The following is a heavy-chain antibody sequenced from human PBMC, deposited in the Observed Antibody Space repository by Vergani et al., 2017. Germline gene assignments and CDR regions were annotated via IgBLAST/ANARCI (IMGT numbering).Heavy chain of an antibody. D-gene: IGHD5-12*01. CDR1: GGSFSGYY. J-gene: IGHJ6*03. CDR2: INHSGST. V-gene: IGHV4-34*01. Sequence: QVQLQKWGAGLLKPSETLSLTCAVYGGSFSGYYWSWIRQPPGKGLEWIGEINHSGSTNYNPPLKSRVTISVDTSKNQFSLKLTSVTAADTAVYYCARGGYDKYMDVWGKGTTVTVSS. CDR3: ARGGYDKYMDV.